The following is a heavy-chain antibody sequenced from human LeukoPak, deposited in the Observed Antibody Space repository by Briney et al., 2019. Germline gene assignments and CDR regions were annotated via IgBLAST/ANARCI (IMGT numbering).Heavy chain of an antibody. V-gene: IGHV4-4*07. J-gene: IGHJ5*02. Sequence: SETLSLTCTVSGGSISSYYWMWIPEPAARGRECIARLYTSGRTNYNASLKSRVIMSVDTSNNQFSLKLSSVTAADTAVYYCARDLPSYYYDSGNMFDPWGQGILVTVSS. D-gene: IGHD3-10*01. CDR3: ARDLPSYYYDSGNMFDP. CDR1: GGSISSYY. CDR2: LYTSGRT.